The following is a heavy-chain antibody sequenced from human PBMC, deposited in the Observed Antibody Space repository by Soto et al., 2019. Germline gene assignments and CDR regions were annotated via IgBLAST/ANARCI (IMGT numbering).Heavy chain of an antibody. CDR2: TYYSGST. Sequence: SETLSLTCTVSGGSISSGDYYWSWIRQPPGKGLEWIGCTYYSGSTYYNPSLKSRVTISVDKSKNQFSLKLSSVPAADTVVYYCARGVTMVRGVIIPWFDPWGQGTLVTVSS. CDR1: GGSISSGDYY. V-gene: IGHV4-30-4*01. J-gene: IGHJ5*02. D-gene: IGHD3-10*01. CDR3: ARGVTMVRGVIIPWFDP.